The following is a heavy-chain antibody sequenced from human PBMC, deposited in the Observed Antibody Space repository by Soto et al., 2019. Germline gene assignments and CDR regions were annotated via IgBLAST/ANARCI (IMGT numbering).Heavy chain of an antibody. CDR2: IYHSGST. D-gene: IGHD6-13*01. J-gene: IGHJ4*02. CDR3: AKASVWYPYFDS. CDR1: GGSISSGGYS. V-gene: IGHV4-30-2*01. Sequence: PSETLSLTCAVSGGSISSGGYSWSWIRQPPGKGPEWIGYIYHSGSTYYNPSLKSRVTISVDRSKNQFSLKLSSVTASDTAIYYCAKASVWYPYFDSWGQGTLVTVSS.